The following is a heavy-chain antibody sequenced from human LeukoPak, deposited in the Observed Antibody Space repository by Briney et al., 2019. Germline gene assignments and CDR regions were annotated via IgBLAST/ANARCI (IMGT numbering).Heavy chain of an antibody. V-gene: IGHV3-48*01. J-gene: IGHJ6*03. CDR1: GFIFSGYT. Sequence: PGGSLRLSCAASGFIFSGYTMNWVRQAPGKGLEWVSYISITSATIYYADSVKGRFTISRDNAKNSLYLQMNSLRAEDTAVYYCARGSADGGNYLGYFYYYYMDVWGKGTTVTVSS. CDR2: ISITSATI. CDR3: ARGSADGGNYLGYFYYYYMDV. D-gene: IGHD1-26*01.